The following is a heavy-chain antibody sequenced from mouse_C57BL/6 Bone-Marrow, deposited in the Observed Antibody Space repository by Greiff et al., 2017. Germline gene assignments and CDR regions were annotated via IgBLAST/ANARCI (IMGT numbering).Heavy chain of an antibody. V-gene: IGHV1-47*01. CDR3: ARGGNYGGYYFDY. Sequence: QVQLKQSGAELVKPGASVKMSCKASGYTFTTYPLEWMKQTHGKSLEWIGNFHPYNDDTMYNEKFKGKATLTVEKSSSTVYLELSRLTSDDSAVYYCARGGNYGGYYFDYWGQGTTLTVSS. D-gene: IGHD2-1*01. CDR1: GYTFTTYP. CDR2: FHPYNDDT. J-gene: IGHJ2*01.